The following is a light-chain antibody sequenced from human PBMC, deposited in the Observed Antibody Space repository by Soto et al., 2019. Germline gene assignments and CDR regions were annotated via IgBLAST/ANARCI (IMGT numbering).Light chain of an antibody. Sequence: QSARTQPASVSGSPGQSITISCSGTSSDVGGYKYVSWYQQHPGKAPKFMIYEVSNRPSGVSNRFSGSKSGNTASLTISGLQAEDEADYYCSSYTTSSTHWVFGGGTKLTVL. V-gene: IGLV2-14*01. CDR1: SSDVGGYKY. J-gene: IGLJ3*02. CDR3: SSYTTSSTHWV. CDR2: EVS.